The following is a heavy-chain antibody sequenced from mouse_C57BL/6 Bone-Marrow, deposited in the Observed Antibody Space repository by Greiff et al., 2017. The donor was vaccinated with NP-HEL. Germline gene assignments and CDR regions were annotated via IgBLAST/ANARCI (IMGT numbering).Heavy chain of an antibody. CDR1: GFTFSDYY. CDR2: INYDGSST. J-gene: IGHJ2*01. D-gene: IGHD1-1*01. V-gene: IGHV5-16*01. CDR3: ARGNYGSDYYFDY. Sequence: EVMLVESEGGLVQPGSSMKLSCTASGFTFSDYYMAWVRQVPEKGLEWVANINYDGSSTYYLDSLKSRFIISRDNAKNILYLQMSSLKSEDTATYYCARGNYGSDYYFDYWGQGTTVTVSS.